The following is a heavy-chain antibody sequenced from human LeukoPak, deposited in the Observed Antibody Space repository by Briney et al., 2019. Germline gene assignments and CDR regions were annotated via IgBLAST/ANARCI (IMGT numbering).Heavy chain of an antibody. CDR3: ARAGSSWYTIDY. D-gene: IGHD6-13*01. CDR2: IYYSGST. V-gene: IGHV4-31*03. J-gene: IGHJ4*02. Sequence: SSETLSLTCTVSGGSISSGGYYWSWIRQHPGKGLEWIGYIYYSGSTYYNPSPKSRVTISVDTSKNQFSLKLSCVTAADTAVYYCARAGSSWYTIDYGGQGPLGTVSS. CDR1: GGSISSGGYY.